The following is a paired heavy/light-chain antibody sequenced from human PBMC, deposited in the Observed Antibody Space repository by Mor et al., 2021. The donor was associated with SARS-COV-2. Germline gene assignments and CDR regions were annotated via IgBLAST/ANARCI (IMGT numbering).Heavy chain of an antibody. CDR3: AREVGYCSGGSCYTYFQH. D-gene: IGHD2-15*01. J-gene: IGHJ1*01. CDR2: INAGNGNT. CDR1: GHTFSTSV. Sequence: QVQLVQSGAEVKKPGASVKVSCKASGHTFSTSVIHWVRQAPGQRLEWMGSINAGNGNTKYSQKFQGRVTITRDTSASTAYMELSSLRSEDTAVYYCAREVGYCSGGSCYTYFQHWGQGTLVTVSS. V-gene: IGHV1-3*01.
Light chain of an antibody. CDR3: SSYTSSSTLV. CDR2: EVY. J-gene: IGLJ2*01. CDR1: SSDVGGYNY. V-gene: IGLV2-14*01. Sequence: QSALTQPASVSGSPGQSITISCTGTSSDVGGYNYVSWYQHHPGKAPKLMIYEVYNRPSGVSNRFSGSKSANTASLTISGLQAEDEADYYCSSYTSSSTLVFGGGTKLTVL.